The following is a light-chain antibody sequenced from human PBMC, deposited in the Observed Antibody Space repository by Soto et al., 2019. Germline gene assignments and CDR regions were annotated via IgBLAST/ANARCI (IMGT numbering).Light chain of an antibody. J-gene: IGKJ5*01. V-gene: IGKV3-20*01. Sequence: EIVLTQSPGTLSLSPGERATLSCRAGQSVSSNYLAWYQHKPGQAPRLLIYHASNRATGIPDRFSGSGSGTDFTLTISRLEPEDFAVYYCHQHGSPPVTFGQGTRLEIK. CDR3: HQHGSPPVT. CDR2: HAS. CDR1: QSVSSNY.